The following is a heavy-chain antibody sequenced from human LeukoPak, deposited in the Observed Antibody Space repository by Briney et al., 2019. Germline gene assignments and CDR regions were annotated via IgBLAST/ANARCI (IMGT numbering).Heavy chain of an antibody. Sequence: SETLSLTCTVSGGSISSGGYYCSWIRQSPGKGLEWIADINHSGVTNYNPSLESRVTISVDTSKNQFSLNLTSVTAADTAIYYCARGGVLEWFHDWGQGTLVTVSS. CDR2: INHSGVT. D-gene: IGHD3-3*01. J-gene: IGHJ4*02. V-gene: IGHV4-39*07. CDR1: GGSISSGGYY. CDR3: ARGGVLEWFHD.